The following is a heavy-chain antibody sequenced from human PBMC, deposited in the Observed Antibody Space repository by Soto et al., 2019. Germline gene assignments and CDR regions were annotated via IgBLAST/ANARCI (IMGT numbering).Heavy chain of an antibody. CDR2: ISGDMSST. CDR3: ARGSGDSAQDY. CDR1: GFTFSDYW. V-gene: IGHV3-74*01. D-gene: IGHD1-26*01. Sequence: GGSLRLSCAASGFTFSDYWMHWVRQVPGQGLVWVSRISGDMSSTNYADSVKGRFTISRDNAKNTLYVQMNSLRAEETAVYYWARGSGDSAQDYWGQGTSVTVSA. J-gene: IGHJ4*02.